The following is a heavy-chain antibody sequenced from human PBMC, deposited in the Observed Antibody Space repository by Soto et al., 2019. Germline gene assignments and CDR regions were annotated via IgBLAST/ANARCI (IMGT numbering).Heavy chain of an antibody. CDR2: IIDSGYTT. CDR1: GFTSSSHE. V-gene: IGHV3-48*03. D-gene: IGHD2-2*01. CDR3: ARQGGTEVVPVAPESGWNYYYYGMDV. Sequence: GGSLRLSCAASGFTSSSHEMNWVRQAPVKGLERISYIIDSGYTTYYADPVKGRFTVSRDNAKNSLYLQMNSLRAEDTAVYYCARQGGTEVVPVAPESGWNYYYYGMDVWGQGTTVTVSS. J-gene: IGHJ6*02.